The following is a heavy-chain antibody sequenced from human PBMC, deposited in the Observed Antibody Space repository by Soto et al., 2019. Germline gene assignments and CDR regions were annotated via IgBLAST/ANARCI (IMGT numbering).Heavy chain of an antibody. CDR1: GGTFSSYA. Sequence: QVQLVQSGAEVKKPGSSVKVSCKASGGTFSSYAISWVRQAPGQGLEWMGGIIPIFGTANYAQKFQGRVTITADESTSTAYMELSSLRSEDTAVYYCARDGMAYYDSSGYRKDWFDPWGQGTLVTVSS. CDR3: ARDGMAYYDSSGYRKDWFDP. CDR2: IIPIFGTA. J-gene: IGHJ5*02. D-gene: IGHD3-22*01. V-gene: IGHV1-69*12.